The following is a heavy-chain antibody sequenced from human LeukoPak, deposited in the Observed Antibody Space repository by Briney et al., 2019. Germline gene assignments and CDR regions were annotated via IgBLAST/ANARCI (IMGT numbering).Heavy chain of an antibody. Sequence: SGGSLRLSCAASGFTVSSNYVSWVRQAPGKGLEWVSVIYSGGSAYYADSVKGRFTISRDNSKNTLYLQMNSLRAEDTAVCYCARDRGDNWYFDLWGRGTLVTVSS. J-gene: IGHJ2*01. CDR2: IYSGGSA. CDR1: GFTVSSNY. D-gene: IGHD3-10*01. V-gene: IGHV3-66*02. CDR3: ARDRGDNWYFDL.